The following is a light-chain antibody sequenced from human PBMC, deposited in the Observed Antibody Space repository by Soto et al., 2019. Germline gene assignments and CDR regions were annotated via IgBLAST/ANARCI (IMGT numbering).Light chain of an antibody. V-gene: IGKV1-27*01. Sequence: IQRAQSRSALCPAGEECRTRCSRASQGISNYVAWYKKKPGKVPQILIYAAYTLQSGVQSRFCGSGAVRDVTLTISRVIPESVPTQSCKNYNRAPLTLRGGTKVYIK. CDR1: QGISNY. CDR2: AAY. CDR3: KNYNRAPLT. J-gene: IGKJ4*01.